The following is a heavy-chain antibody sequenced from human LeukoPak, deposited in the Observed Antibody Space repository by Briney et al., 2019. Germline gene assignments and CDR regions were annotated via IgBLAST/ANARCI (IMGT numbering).Heavy chain of an antibody. J-gene: IGHJ4*02. D-gene: IGHD3-22*01. V-gene: IGHV3-74*01. CDR3: ARDSYDSSGYYYGVDY. CDR2: INSDGSST. Sequence: PGGSLRLSCAASGFTFSSYWMHWVRQAPGKGLVWVSRINSDGSSTSYADSVKGRFTISRDNAKNTLYLQMNSLRAEDTAVDYCARDSYDSSGYYYGVDYWGQGTLVTVSS. CDR1: GFTFSSYW.